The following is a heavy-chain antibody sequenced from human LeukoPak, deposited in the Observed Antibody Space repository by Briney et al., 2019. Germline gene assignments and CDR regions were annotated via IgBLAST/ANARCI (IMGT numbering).Heavy chain of an antibody. V-gene: IGHV3-7*03. J-gene: IGHJ4*02. CDR2: IKQDGSEK. CDR3: ARDTGLAHFDY. D-gene: IGHD2-8*02. CDR1: GFTFSSYW. Sequence: GGSLRLSCAASGFTFSSYWMSWVRQAPGKGLGWVANIKQDGSEKYYVDSVKGRFTISRDNAKNSLYLQMNSLRAEDTAVYYCARDTGLAHFDYWGQGTLVTVSS.